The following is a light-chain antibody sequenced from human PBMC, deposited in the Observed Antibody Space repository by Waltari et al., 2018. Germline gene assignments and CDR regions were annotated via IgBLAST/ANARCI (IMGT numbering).Light chain of an antibody. CDR1: QSIRTW. V-gene: IGKV1-5*01. Sequence: DIQMTQSPSTLSASVGDRVTITCRASQSIRTWLAWYQQKPGKAPKLLIYDVSDLQSGVPSRFSGSGSGTEFTLTISSLQPDDFATYYCQQYNSYSWTFGQGTKVEIK. CDR3: QQYNSYSWT. CDR2: DVS. J-gene: IGKJ1*01.